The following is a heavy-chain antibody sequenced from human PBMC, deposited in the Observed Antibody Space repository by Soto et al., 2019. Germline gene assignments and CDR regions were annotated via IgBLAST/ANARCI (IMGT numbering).Heavy chain of an antibody. Sequence: ASVKVSCKASGYTFTSYGISWVRQAPGQGLEWMGWISAYNGNTNYAQKLQGRVTMTTDTSTSTAYMELRSLRSDDTAVYYCARGRSGEWNYYHYYYMDVWGKGTTVTVSS. CDR1: GYTFTSYG. CDR2: ISAYNGNT. CDR3: ARGRSGEWNYYHYYYMDV. V-gene: IGHV1-18*01. D-gene: IGHD3-10*01. J-gene: IGHJ6*03.